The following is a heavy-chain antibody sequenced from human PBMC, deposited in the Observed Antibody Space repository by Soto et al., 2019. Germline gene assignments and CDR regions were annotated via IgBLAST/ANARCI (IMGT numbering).Heavy chain of an antibody. CDR1: GGSIDRSNSY. Sequence: QLQLQESGPGLVKPSETLSLTCTVSGGSIDRSNSYWDWIRQPPGKGLEWIGTTYYNGNAYYNPSLKSRVTMAVDTSKNQFSLTLISVTSADTAVYYCARHFVAVVIKGWGYWGQGTLVTVSS. J-gene: IGHJ4*02. V-gene: IGHV4-39*01. CDR2: TYYNGNA. CDR3: ARHFVAVVIKGWGY. D-gene: IGHD3-22*01.